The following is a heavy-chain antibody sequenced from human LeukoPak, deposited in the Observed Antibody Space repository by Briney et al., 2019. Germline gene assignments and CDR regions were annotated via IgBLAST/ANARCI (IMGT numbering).Heavy chain of an antibody. CDR2: IHYTGST. CDR1: GGSISSYY. J-gene: IGHJ3*02. V-gene: IGHV4-59*01. D-gene: IGHD6-13*01. Sequence: SETLSLTCTVSGGSISSYYWSWIRQPPGKGLEWIGYIHYTGSTNYNPSLKSRVTISVDTPKNQFSLKLSSVTAADTAVYYCARDAPWYSSSWYAVDAFDIWGQGTMVTVSS. CDR3: ARDAPWYSSSWYAVDAFDI.